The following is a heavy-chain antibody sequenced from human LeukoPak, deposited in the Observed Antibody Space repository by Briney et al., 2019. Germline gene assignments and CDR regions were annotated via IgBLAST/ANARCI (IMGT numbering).Heavy chain of an antibody. D-gene: IGHD3-10*01. Sequence: SETLSLTCAVYGGSFSGYYWSWIRQPPGKGLEWIGEINHSGSTNYNPSLKIRVTISVDTSKNQFSLKLSSVTAADTAVYYCARHRANTYYYGSGSYYLDYWGQGTLVTVSS. V-gene: IGHV4-34*01. CDR3: ARHRANTYYYGSGSYYLDY. CDR1: GGSFSGYY. J-gene: IGHJ4*02. CDR2: INHSGST.